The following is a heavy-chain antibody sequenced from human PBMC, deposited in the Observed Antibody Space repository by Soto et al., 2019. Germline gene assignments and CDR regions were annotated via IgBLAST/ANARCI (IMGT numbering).Heavy chain of an antibody. V-gene: IGHV3-73*01. CDR2: IRSKANGYAT. CDR3: TRLGDYSISHTDY. CDR1: GFTLSGSA. D-gene: IGHD6-6*01. J-gene: IGHJ4*02. Sequence: GGSLRLSCAASGFTLSGSAIHWVPQASGKGLEWVGRIRSKANGYATAYAASVKGRFTISRDDSKNTAYLQMNSLKTEDTAVYYCTRLGDYSISHTDYWGQGTLVTVPS.